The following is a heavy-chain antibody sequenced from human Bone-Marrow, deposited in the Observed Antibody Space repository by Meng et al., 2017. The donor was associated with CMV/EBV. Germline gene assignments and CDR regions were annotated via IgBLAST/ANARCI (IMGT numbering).Heavy chain of an antibody. CDR1: GFTFSSYG. CDR2: IRYDGSNK. J-gene: IGHJ4*02. CDR3: AKEFRYCSSTSC. D-gene: IGHD2-2*01. V-gene: IGHV3-30*02. Sequence: GGSLRLSCAASGFTFSSYGMRWVRQTPGKGLEWVAFIRYDGSNKYYADSVKGRFTISRDNSKNTLYLQMNSLRAEDTAVYYCAKEFRYCSSTSCWGQGTLVTVSS.